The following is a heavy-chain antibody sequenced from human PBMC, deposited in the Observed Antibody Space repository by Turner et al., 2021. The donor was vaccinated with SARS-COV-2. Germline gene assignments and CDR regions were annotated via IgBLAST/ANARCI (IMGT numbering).Heavy chain of an antibody. Sequence: QLLVQESGPALVKPSETLSLPCTVSAVSITSNSHYWGWVRQPPGKGLEWIGITYDPGGSYYNPSLRGRVTISVDPSQNQFSLILRSVTAADTAVYYCVTSVRRSGYFQRWGQGSLVSVSS. CDR2: TYDPGGS. CDR3: VTSVRRSGYFQR. V-gene: IGHV4-39*01. J-gene: IGHJ1*01. CDR1: AVSITSNSHY.